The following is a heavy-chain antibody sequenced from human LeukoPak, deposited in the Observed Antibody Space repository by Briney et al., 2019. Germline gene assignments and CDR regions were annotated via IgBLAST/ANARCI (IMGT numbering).Heavy chain of an antibody. V-gene: IGHV3-23*01. Sequence: PGGSLRLSCAVSGFTFSSYAMSWVRQAPGKGLEWVSGISGSGGSTYYADSVKGRFTISRDNSKNTLYLQMNSLRAEDTAVYYCAKDREMATIRYYFDYWGQGTLVTVSS. J-gene: IGHJ4*02. CDR1: GFTFSSYA. CDR3: AKDREMATIRYYFDY. CDR2: ISGSGGST. D-gene: IGHD5-24*01.